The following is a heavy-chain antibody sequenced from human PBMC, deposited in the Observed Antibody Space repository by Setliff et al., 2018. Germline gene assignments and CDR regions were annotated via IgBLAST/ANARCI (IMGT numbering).Heavy chain of an antibody. CDR1: GFSLSTSGVG. J-gene: IGHJ4*02. D-gene: IGHD3-22*01. Sequence: SGPTLVNPTQTLTLTCTFSGFSLSTSGVGVGWIRQPPGKALEWLALIYWDDDKRYSPSLKSRLTITKDTSKNQVVLTMTNMDPVDTATYYCAHTGYYDSSGYYFYGHWGQGTLVTVSS. V-gene: IGHV2-5*02. CDR3: AHTGYYDSSGYYFYGH. CDR2: IYWDDDK.